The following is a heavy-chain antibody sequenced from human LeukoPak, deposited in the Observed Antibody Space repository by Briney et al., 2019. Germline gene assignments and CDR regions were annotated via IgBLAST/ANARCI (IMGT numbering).Heavy chain of an antibody. CDR1: GGSISSSSYY. CDR2: IYYSGST. J-gene: IGHJ4*02. D-gene: IGHD6-13*01. Sequence: SETLSLTCTVSGGSISSSSYYWGWIRQPPGKGLEWIGSIYYSGSTYYSPSLKSRFTISVDTSKNQFSLKLSSVTAADTAVYYCARQGYSSSWTFDYWGQGTLVTVSS. CDR3: ARQGYSSSWTFDY. V-gene: IGHV4-39*01.